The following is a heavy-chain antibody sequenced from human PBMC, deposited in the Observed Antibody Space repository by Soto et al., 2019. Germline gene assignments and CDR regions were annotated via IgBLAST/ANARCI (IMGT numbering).Heavy chain of an antibody. Sequence: AQLVESGGGLVQPGGSLRLSCAASGFTFSTYWMNWVRQAQGMGLEWLAIIRQDGTETHYVGSVKGRFTIATDNTKNSLFLPRNTLRADETAVYYCVGGAGWELDYWGQGNLVTVPS. CDR1: GFTFSTYW. J-gene: IGHJ4*02. CDR3: VGGAGWELDY. D-gene: IGHD1-26*01. V-gene: IGHV3-7*01. CDR2: IRQDGTET.